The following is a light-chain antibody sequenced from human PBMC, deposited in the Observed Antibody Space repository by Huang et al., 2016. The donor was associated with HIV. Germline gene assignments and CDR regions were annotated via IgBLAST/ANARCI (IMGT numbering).Light chain of an antibody. V-gene: IGKV3-15*01. CDR1: ESVGRT. CDR2: GAS. Sequence: ETVMTQSPATLSVSPGERVTLSCRASESVGRTLAWYQQKPGQVPRLLIYGASTRATGIPARFSGRGSGTEFTLTISSLQSEDFVVYYCQQYNNWPPVTFGQGTRLEIK. J-gene: IGKJ5*01. CDR3: QQYNNWPPVT.